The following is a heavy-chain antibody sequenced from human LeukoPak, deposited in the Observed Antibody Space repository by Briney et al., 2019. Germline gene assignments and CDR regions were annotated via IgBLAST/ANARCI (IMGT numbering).Heavy chain of an antibody. CDR3: ARGPHERSGYPDD. Sequence: GASVKVSCKPYGYTFNAYGITWVRQAPGQGLEWMGWISPYNGNTNYAQKLQGRVTMTTDTSTSTAYMELRSLRSDDTAVYYCARGPHERSGYPDDWGQGTLVTVSS. CDR1: GYTFNAYG. V-gene: IGHV1-18*01. J-gene: IGHJ4*02. D-gene: IGHD3-22*01. CDR2: ISPYNGNT.